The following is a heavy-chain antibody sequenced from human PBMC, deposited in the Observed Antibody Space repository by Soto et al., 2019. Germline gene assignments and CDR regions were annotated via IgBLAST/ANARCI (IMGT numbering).Heavy chain of an antibody. CDR1: GYTFTSYG. CDR2: ISVFKGTT. CDR3: AREGSTIRNYDYYYYGMDV. J-gene: IGHJ6*02. V-gene: IGHV1-18*01. Sequence: GASVKVSCQASGYTFTSYGVSWVRQAPGQGLEWMGWISVFKGTTNYAQKFQGRVTMTKDTSTSTAHMELGSLRSDDTAVYYCAREGSTIRNYDYYYYGMDVWGQGTTVTVSS. D-gene: IGHD5-12*01.